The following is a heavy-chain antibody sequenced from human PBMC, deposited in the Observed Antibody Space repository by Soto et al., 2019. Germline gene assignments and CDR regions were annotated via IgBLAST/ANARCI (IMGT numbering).Heavy chain of an antibody. CDR1: GYTFTTHW. CDR2: IYPADSDT. Sequence: GESLKISFKGSGYTFTTHWIGWVRQTPGKGLEWVGIIYPADSDTRYSPSFQGQVTLSADKSINTAYLQWSSLKASDTAMYYCARGMTPDAFDIWGQGTLVTVSS. D-gene: IGHD2-15*01. CDR3: ARGMTPDAFDI. J-gene: IGHJ3*02. V-gene: IGHV5-51*01.